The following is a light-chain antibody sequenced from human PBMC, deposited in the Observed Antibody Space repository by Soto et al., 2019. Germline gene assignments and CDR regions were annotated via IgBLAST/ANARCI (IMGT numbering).Light chain of an antibody. Sequence: EIVMTQSPATLSVSPGERATLSCRASQSVSSNLAWFQQKPGQAPRLLIYGTSTRATGIPARFSGSGSGTEFTLTISSLQSEDFAVYYCQQYDNWPPVTFGQGTRLEIK. CDR2: GTS. CDR1: QSVSSN. CDR3: QQYDNWPPVT. J-gene: IGKJ5*01. V-gene: IGKV3-15*01.